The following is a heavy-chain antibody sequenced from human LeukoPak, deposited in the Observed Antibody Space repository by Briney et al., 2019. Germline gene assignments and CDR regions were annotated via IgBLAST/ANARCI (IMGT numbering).Heavy chain of an antibody. CDR1: GYTFTGHY. J-gene: IGHJ3*01. CDR2: INPNGGGT. Sequence: ASVKVSCKASGYTFTGHYMHWVRQAPGQGLEWMGWINPNGGGTKYAQKFQGRVTMTRDTSISTAYMELYSLRSDDTAMYYCARDLAVAGTKPDAFDVWGQGTTVTVSS. CDR3: ARDLAVAGTKPDAFDV. V-gene: IGHV1-2*02. D-gene: IGHD6-19*01.